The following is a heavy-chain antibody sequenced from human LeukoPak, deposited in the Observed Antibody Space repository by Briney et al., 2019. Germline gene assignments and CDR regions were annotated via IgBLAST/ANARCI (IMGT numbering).Heavy chain of an antibody. V-gene: IGHV4-4*02. Sequence: SGTLSLTCAVSGGFISSSNWWSWVRQPPGKGLEWIGEIYHSGSTNYNPSLKSRVTISVDKSKNQFSLKLSSVTAADTAVYYCARGTYYYDSSGYYSNDAFDIWGQGTMVTVSS. D-gene: IGHD3-22*01. CDR2: IYHSGST. CDR3: ARGTYYYDSSGYYSNDAFDI. CDR1: GGFISSSNW. J-gene: IGHJ3*02.